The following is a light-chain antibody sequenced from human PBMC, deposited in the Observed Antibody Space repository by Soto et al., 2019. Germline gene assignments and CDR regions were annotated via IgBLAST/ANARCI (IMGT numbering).Light chain of an antibody. CDR2: DAS. V-gene: IGKV1-5*01. CDR1: QYIRVS. Sequence: DIQMTQSPSTLSASVGDTVTITCRASQYIRVSLAWYQQKPGRAPNLLIYDASILESGVPSRFSGSGSGTEFTLTISSLQPDDFATYYCQEYNLYWTFGQGTKVEIK. J-gene: IGKJ1*01. CDR3: QEYNLYWT.